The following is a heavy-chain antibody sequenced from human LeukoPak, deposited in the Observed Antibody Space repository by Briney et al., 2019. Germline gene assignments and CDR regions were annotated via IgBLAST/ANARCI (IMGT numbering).Heavy chain of an antibody. CDR1: GVMFPSYW. D-gene: IGHD3-22*01. J-gene: IGHJ3*02. CDR3: AREPLYYDDSRI. V-gene: IGHV3-7*05. CDR2: IKQDGSEN. Sequence: GGSLRLSCAASGVMFPSYWVTWGRQAPGRGLELVANIKQDGSENNYVDSVKDRFTISRDTAKNSVYLQMNSLRAEDTAVYYCAREPLYYDDSRIWGQGTMVADSS.